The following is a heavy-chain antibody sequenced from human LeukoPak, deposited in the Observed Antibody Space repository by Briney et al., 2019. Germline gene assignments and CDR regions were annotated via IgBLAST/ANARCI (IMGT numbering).Heavy chain of an antibody. J-gene: IGHJ4*02. CDR3: ARDLSSGWYLSSASYYFDY. D-gene: IGHD6-19*01. V-gene: IGHV3-48*03. CDR2: ISSTGSTI. Sequence: GGSLRLSCAASGFTFSSYEMNWVRQAPGKGLEGVSYISSTGSTIYYADSVKGRFTISRDNAKNSLYLQMNSLRAEDTAVYYCARDLSSGWYLSSASYYFDYWGQGTLVTVSS. CDR1: GFTFSSYE.